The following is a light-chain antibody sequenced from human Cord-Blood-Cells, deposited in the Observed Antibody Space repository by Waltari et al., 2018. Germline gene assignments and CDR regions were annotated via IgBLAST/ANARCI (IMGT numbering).Light chain of an antibody. CDR3: SSYAGSNNLV. V-gene: IGLV2-8*01. CDR2: EVS. CDR1: RTYVDGYNY. J-gene: IGLJ3*02. Sequence: QSALTQPPSASASPGPSVHTSCTRTRTYVDGYNYFSWYQQHPGKAPKLMLYEVSKRPAGVPDRFSGSKSGNTASLTVSGLQAEDEADYYCSSYAGSNNLVFGGGTKLTVL.